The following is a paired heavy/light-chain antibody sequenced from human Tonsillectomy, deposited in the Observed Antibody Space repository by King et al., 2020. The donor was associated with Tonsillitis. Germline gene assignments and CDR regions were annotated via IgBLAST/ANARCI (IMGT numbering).Light chain of an antibody. Sequence: AIRMTQSPSSFSASTGDRVTITCRASQGISSYLAWYQQKPGKAPKLLIYAASTLQSGVPSRFSGSGSGTDFTLTISCLQSEDFATYYCQQYYSYPPYTFGQGTKLEIK. CDR1: QGISSY. CDR2: AAS. CDR3: QQYYSYPPYT. J-gene: IGKJ2*01. V-gene: IGKV1-8*01.
Heavy chain of an antibody. CDR2: IKSKTDGGTT. J-gene: IGHJ6*03. V-gene: IGHV3-15*01. CDR1: GFTFSNAW. D-gene: IGHD1-20*01. Sequence: EVQLVESGGGLVKPGGSLRLSCAASGFTFSNAWMSWVRQAPGKGLEWVGRIKSKTDGGTTDYAAPVKGRFTISRDDSKNTLYLQMNSLKTEDTAVYYCTTDLEYNWNFRGYYYYYMDVWGKGTTVTVSS. CDR3: TTDLEYNWNFRGYYYYYMDV.